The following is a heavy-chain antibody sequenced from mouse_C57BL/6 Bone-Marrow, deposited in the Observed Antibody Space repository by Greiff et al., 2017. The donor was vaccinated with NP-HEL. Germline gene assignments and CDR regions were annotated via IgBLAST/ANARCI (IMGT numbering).Heavy chain of an antibody. D-gene: IGHD1-1*01. Sequence: EVHLVESGGDLVKPGGSLKLSCAASGFTFSSYGMSWVRQTPDKRLEWVATISSGGSYTYYPDSVKGRFTISRDNAKNTLYLQMSSLKSEDTAMYDCARCYYYGSTHYAMDYWGQGTSVTVSS. CDR1: GFTFSSYG. V-gene: IGHV5-6*01. CDR2: ISSGGSYT. CDR3: ARCYYYGSTHYAMDY. J-gene: IGHJ4*01.